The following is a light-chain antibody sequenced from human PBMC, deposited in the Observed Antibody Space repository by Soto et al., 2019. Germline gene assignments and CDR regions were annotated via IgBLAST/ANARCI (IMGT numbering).Light chain of an antibody. CDR3: ISYASINTYV. CDR1: SSDVGGYDY. J-gene: IGLJ1*01. CDR2: DVT. Sequence: QSALTQPASVSGSPGQSITISCTGTSSDVGGYDYVSWYQQHPGKAHKLMIYDVTNRTPGVSNRFSGSKSGNTASLTISGLQAEDEADYYCISYASINTYVFGTGTKLTVL. V-gene: IGLV2-14*01.